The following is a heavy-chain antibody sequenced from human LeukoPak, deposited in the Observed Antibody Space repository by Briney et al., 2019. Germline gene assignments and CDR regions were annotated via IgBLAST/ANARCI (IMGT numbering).Heavy chain of an antibody. CDR3: ARDLWNPAAAGLGYYYYYYYGMDV. CDR2: ISSSSSYI. D-gene: IGHD6-13*01. Sequence: NSGGSLRLSCAASGFTFSSYSMNWVRQAPGKGLEWVSSISSSSSYIYYADAVKGRFTISSDNAKNSLYLQMNSLRAEDTAVYYCARDLWNPAAAGLGYYYYYYYGMDVWGQGTTVTVSS. J-gene: IGHJ6*02. V-gene: IGHV3-21*01. CDR1: GFTFSSYS.